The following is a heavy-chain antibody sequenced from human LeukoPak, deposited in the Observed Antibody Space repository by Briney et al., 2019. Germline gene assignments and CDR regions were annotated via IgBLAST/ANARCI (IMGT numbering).Heavy chain of an antibody. J-gene: IGHJ4*02. V-gene: IGHV3-30-3*01. CDR2: ISYDGSNK. D-gene: IGHD3-16*01. CDR3: ARVLVEMATIGGVDY. Sequence: PGGSLRLSCAASGFTFSSYAMHWVRQAPGKGLEWVAVISYDGSNKYYADSVKGRFTISRDNSKNTLYLQMNSLRAEDTAVYYCARVLVEMATIGGVDYWGQGTLVTVSS. CDR1: GFTFSSYA.